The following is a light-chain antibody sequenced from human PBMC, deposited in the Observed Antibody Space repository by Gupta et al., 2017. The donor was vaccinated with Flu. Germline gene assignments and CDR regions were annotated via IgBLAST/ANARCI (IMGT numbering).Light chain of an antibody. J-gene: IGLJ1*01. CDR1: TSNIGDNY. CDR2: YNS. V-gene: IGLV1-51*01. CDR3: GSWAKGLNSVV. Sequence: QSVLTQPPSVSAAPGQKVTISCSGSTSNIGDNYVSWYQHLPGAAPKLLIYYNSRRPSGIPARFSGSKSGTSATLGITGLQTGDEADYYCGSWAKGLNSVVFGTGTKVTVL.